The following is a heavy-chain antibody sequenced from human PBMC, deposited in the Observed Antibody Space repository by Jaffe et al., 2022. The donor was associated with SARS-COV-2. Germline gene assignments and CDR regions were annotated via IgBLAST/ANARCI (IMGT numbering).Heavy chain of an antibody. CDR2: ISYDGSNK. CDR3: ARGPNRWAYDILTGCDY. D-gene: IGHD3-9*01. Sequence: QVQLVESGGGVVQPGRSLRLSCAASGFTFSSYAMHWVRQAPGKGLEWVAVISYDGSNKYYADSVKGRFTISRDNSKNTLYLQMNSLRAEDTAVYYCARGPNRWAYDILTGCDYWGQGTLVTVSS. V-gene: IGHV3-30-3*01. J-gene: IGHJ4*02. CDR1: GFTFSSYA.